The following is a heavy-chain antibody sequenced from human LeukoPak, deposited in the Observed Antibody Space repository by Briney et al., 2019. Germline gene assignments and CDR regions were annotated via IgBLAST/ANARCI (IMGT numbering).Heavy chain of an antibody. CDR3: AKDTDYYGSGSDY. Sequence: PGGSLRLSCAASGFTFSSYAMSWVRQAPGKGLEWVSAISGSGGSTYYADSVKGRFTISRDSSKNTLYLQMNSLRAEDTAVYYCAKDTDYYGSGSDYWGQGTLVTVSS. D-gene: IGHD3-10*01. J-gene: IGHJ4*02. V-gene: IGHV3-23*01. CDR2: ISGSGGST. CDR1: GFTFSSYA.